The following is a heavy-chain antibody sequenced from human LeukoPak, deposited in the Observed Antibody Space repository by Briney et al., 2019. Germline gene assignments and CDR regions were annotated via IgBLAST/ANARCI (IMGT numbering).Heavy chain of an antibody. CDR2: ITGSGGST. V-gene: IGHV3-23*01. CDR1: GFTFSSGA. CDR3: AKDRAPYRLFDY. D-gene: IGHD4-11*01. J-gene: IGHJ4*02. Sequence: GGSLRLSCAASGFTFSSGAMSWVRQAPGKGLEWVPSITGSGGSTDYADSVKGRFTISRDNSKNTLYLQMNSLRAEDTAIYYCAKDRAPYRLFDYWGQGTLVTVSS.